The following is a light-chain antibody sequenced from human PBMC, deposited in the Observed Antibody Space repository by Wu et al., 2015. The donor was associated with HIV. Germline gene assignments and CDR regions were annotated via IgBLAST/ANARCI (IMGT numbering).Light chain of an antibody. CDR3: QQYGSSPWT. V-gene: IGKV3-20*01. J-gene: IGKJ1*01. CDR1: QTVSKTY. CDR2: GAS. Sequence: EIVLTQSPGTLSMSPGDRVTLSCRASQTVSKTYVAWYQQKLGQAPRLLIYGASTRATGIPDRFSGSGSGTDFTLTISRLEPEDFAVYYCQQYGSSPWTFGQGTKVEIK.